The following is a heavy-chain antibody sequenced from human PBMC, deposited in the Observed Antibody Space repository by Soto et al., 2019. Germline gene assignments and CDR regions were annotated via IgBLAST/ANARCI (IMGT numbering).Heavy chain of an antibody. D-gene: IGHD1-1*01. J-gene: IGHJ4*02. CDR3: ATELGENPATPFDA. Sequence: QVQLVQSGADVKKPGSSVKVSCQASGVTFSSETLGWVRQAPGQGLEWVGGIIPLFGTASYAQKFQGRVTITATDSTSTVYRELTLLRSDDTAVYFCATELGENPATPFDAWGQGTLVTVSS. CDR1: GVTFSSET. V-gene: IGHV1-69*01. CDR2: IIPLFGTA.